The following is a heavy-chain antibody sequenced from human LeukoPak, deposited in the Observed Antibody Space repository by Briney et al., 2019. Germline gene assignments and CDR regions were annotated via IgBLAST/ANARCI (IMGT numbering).Heavy chain of an antibody. V-gene: IGHV3-21*06. CDR3: ARELMDLSTGVWAGFDY. CDR2: ISSGRNQI. CDR1: GFRLSIYT. D-gene: IGHD3-10*01. J-gene: IGHJ4*02. Sequence: GGSLRLSCVASGFRLSIYTMNWVRQAPGKGPEWVSSISSGRNQISYADSVKGRFTTSRHNAKNSLYLQMDSLSAEDTAVYFCARELMDLSTGVWAGFDYWGQGTPVTVSS.